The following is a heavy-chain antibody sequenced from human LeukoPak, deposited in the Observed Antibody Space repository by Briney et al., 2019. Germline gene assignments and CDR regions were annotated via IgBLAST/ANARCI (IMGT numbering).Heavy chain of an antibody. CDR1: GGSISSGGYY. Sequence: SETLSLTCTVSGGSISSGGYYWSWIRQHPGKGLEWIGYIYYRGSTYYNPSLKSRVTISVDTSKNQFSLKLSSVTAAGTAVYYCARGMTYYYDSSGYYSPFDYWGQGTLVTVSS. V-gene: IGHV4-31*03. CDR3: ARGMTYYYDSSGYYSPFDY. J-gene: IGHJ4*02. D-gene: IGHD3-22*01. CDR2: IYYRGST.